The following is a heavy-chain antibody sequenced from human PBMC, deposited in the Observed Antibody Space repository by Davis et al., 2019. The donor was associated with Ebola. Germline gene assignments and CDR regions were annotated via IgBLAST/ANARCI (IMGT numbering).Heavy chain of an antibody. CDR1: GGSISSSDYY. D-gene: IGHD4-17*01. V-gene: IGHV4-39*01. Sequence: PSETLSLTCTVSGGSISSSDYYWGWIRQPPGKGLEWIGSIYYSGSTYYNPSLKSRVTISVDTSKNQFSLKLSSVTAADTAVYYCARGSYGDYEYYYYGMDVWGQGTTVTVSS. CDR3: ARGSYGDYEYYYYGMDV. CDR2: IYYSGST. J-gene: IGHJ6*02.